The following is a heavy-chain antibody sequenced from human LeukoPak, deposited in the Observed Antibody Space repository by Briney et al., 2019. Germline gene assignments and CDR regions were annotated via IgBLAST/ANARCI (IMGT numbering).Heavy chain of an antibody. V-gene: IGHV1-2*02. CDR3: ARTRIGSGWFTNYYFDY. D-gene: IGHD6-19*01. CDR2: INPSGGST. CDR1: GYTFTGYY. J-gene: IGHJ4*02. Sequence: ASVKVSCKASGYTFTGYYMHWVRQAPGQGLEWMGIINPSGGSTSYAQKFQGRVTMTRDTSISTAYMELSRLRSDDTAVYYCARTRIGSGWFTNYYFDYWGQGTLVTVSS.